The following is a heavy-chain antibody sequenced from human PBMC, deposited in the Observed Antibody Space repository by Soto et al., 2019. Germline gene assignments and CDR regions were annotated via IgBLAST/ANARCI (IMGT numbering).Heavy chain of an antibody. D-gene: IGHD3-9*01. CDR2: ISGSGGST. V-gene: IGHV3-23*01. Sequence: GSLRLSCAASGFTFSNYAMSWVRQAPGKGLEWVSAISGSGGSTYYADSVKGRFTISRDNSKNTLYLQMNSLRAEDTAVYYCVKYFHVLRYFRGSQDVFDIWGKGTMDTVSP. CDR3: VKYFHVLRYFRGSQDVFDI. J-gene: IGHJ3*02. CDR1: GFTFSNYA.